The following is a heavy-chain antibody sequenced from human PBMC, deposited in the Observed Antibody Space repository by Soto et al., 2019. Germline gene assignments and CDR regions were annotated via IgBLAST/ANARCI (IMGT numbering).Heavy chain of an antibody. V-gene: IGHV3-23*01. Sequence: PGGSLRLSCAASGFTFSSYAMSWVRQAPGKGLEWVSAISGSGGSTYYADSVKGRFTISRDNSKNTLYLQMNSLRAEDTAVYYCAKDGLGSGSYYYGMDVWGQGTTVTVSS. D-gene: IGHD6-25*01. CDR3: AKDGLGSGSYYYGMDV. CDR1: GFTFSSYA. CDR2: ISGSGGST. J-gene: IGHJ6*02.